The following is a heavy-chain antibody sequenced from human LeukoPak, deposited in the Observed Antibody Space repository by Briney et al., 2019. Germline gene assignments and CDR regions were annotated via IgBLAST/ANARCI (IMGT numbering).Heavy chain of an antibody. CDR2: IRYDGSNK. CDR1: GFTFSSYG. CDR3: AKDRIAARPIDY. Sequence: GGSLRLSCAASGFTFSSYGMHWVRQAPGKGLEWVAFIRYDGSNKYYADSVKGRFTISRDNSKNTLYLQMNSLRAEDTAVYYCAKDRIAARPIDYWGQGTLVTVSS. J-gene: IGHJ4*02. V-gene: IGHV3-30*02. D-gene: IGHD6-6*01.